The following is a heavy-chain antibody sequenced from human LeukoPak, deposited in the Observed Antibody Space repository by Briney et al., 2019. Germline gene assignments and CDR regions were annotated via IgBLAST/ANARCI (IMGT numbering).Heavy chain of an antibody. J-gene: IGHJ4*02. CDR3: AKCDGFDNWNPCPFDY. Sequence: GGSLRLSCAASGFTFSSYAMSWVRQAPGKGLEWVSAISGSGGSTYYADSVKGRFTISRDNSKNTLYLQMNSLRAEDTALYFCAKCDGFDNWNPCPFDYWGQGSLVTVSS. V-gene: IGHV3-23*01. CDR2: ISGSGGST. CDR1: GFTFSSYA. D-gene: IGHD1-20*01.